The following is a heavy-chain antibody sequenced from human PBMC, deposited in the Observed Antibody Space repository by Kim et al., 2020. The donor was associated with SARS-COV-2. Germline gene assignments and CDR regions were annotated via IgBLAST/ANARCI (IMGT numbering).Heavy chain of an antibody. CDR1: GFTFSDHY. CDR3: ARVSSGWYDVYFDY. D-gene: IGHD6-19*01. Sequence: GGSLRLSCAASGFTFSDHYMDWVRQAPGKGLEWVGRTRNKANSYTTEYAASVKGRFTISRDDSKNSLYLQMNSLKTEDTAVYYCARVSSGWYDVYFDYWGQGTLVTVSS. V-gene: IGHV3-72*01. CDR2: TRNKANSYTT. J-gene: IGHJ4*02.